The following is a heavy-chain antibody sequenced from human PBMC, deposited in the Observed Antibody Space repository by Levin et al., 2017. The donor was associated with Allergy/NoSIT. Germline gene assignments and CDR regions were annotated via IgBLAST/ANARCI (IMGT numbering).Heavy chain of an antibody. D-gene: IGHD6-13*01. J-gene: IGHJ4*02. CDR3: VKDRPGYTIHY. V-gene: IGHV3-23*01. CDR1: GFSFSGHA. CDR2: INKEGDIT. Sequence: PGGSLRLSCAASGFSFSGHAMSWVRQAPGKGLEWVSGINKEGDITFYADSVKGRFTMSRDNSKNTLYLHMNSLRVEDTAIYYCVKDRPGYTIHYWGQGTLVTVSS.